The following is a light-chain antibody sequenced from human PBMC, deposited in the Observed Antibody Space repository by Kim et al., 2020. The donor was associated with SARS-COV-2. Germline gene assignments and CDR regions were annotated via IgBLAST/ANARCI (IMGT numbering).Light chain of an antibody. CDR2: AAA. V-gene: IGKV1-27*01. CDR3: QQYNSDPLT. J-gene: IGKJ4*02. CDR1: QDIANT. Sequence: ASIGDRVTITCRASQDIANTLAWYQQKPGKAPQVLIYAAATLESGVPSRFSGSGSGTEFTLTIGSLQTEDAATYYCQQYNSDPLTFGGGTKVDIK.